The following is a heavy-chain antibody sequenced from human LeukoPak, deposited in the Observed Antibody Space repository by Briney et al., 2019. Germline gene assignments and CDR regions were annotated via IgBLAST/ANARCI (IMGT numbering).Heavy chain of an antibody. J-gene: IGHJ4*02. CDR2: MNPNTDNT. CDR3: ARGSRGNAYSSV. CDR1: GYPFTSYD. D-gene: IGHD6-19*01. Sequence: GASVKVSCKASGYPFTSYDINWVRPATGQGLEWMGWMNPNTDNTDYAEKFRDRVTMTRNTSISTAYMELSSLRSEDTAVYYCARGSRGNAYSSVWGQGTLVIVSS. V-gene: IGHV1-8*01.